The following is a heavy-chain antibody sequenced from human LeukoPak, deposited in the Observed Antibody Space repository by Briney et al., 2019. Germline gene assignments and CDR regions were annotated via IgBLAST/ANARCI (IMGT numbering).Heavy chain of an antibody. V-gene: IGHV3-53*01. D-gene: IGHD4-11*01. CDR2: IYSGCST. CDR1: GFTVSSNY. CDR3: GRDTTTAFDY. J-gene: IGHJ4*02. Sequence: GVSLRLLCGASGFTVSSNYMIWVRQAPGKGLEWVSVIYSGCSTYFSDAVKGRFTISRDNSQNTRLLQINSLRAEGTAVDVGGRDTTTAFDYWGRGTLVTVSS.